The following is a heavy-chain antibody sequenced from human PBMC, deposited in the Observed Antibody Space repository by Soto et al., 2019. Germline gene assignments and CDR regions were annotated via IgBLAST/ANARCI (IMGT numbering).Heavy chain of an antibody. Sequence: ASVKVSCKASGYTFTSYGISWVRQAPGQGLEWMGWISAYNGNTNYAQKFQGRVTITTDKSTSTAYMELSSLRSEDTAVYYCARDSRSMVRGVIPVDDAFDIWGQGTMVTVSS. CDR1: GYTFTSYG. CDR2: ISAYNGNT. J-gene: IGHJ3*02. D-gene: IGHD3-10*01. V-gene: IGHV1-18*01. CDR3: ARDSRSMVRGVIPVDDAFDI.